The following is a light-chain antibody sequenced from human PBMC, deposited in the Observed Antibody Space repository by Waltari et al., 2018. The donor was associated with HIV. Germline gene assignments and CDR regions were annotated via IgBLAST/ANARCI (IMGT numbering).Light chain of an antibody. CDR3: CSYAGKSNTFLI. Sequence: QSALTQPASVSGSPGQSITISCTGTSNAVGSYNFVSWYQQHPGKAPRLIIYEVSKRPSGVSNRCSGSKSGNTASLTISGLQAEDEADYSCCSYAGKSNTFLIFGGGTKLTVL. CDR2: EVS. CDR1: SNAVGSYNF. J-gene: IGLJ2*01. V-gene: IGLV2-23*02.